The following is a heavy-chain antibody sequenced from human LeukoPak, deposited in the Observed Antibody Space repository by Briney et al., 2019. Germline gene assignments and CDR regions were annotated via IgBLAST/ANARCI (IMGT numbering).Heavy chain of an antibody. V-gene: IGHV4-34*01. D-gene: IGHD3-10*01. Sequence: SETLSLTCAVYGGSFSGYYWSWIRQPPGKGLEWIGEINHSGSTYYNPSLKSRVTISVDTSKNQFSLKLSSVTAADTAVHYCARGPSLLWFRELLFRPNWFDPWGQGTLVTVSS. CDR2: INHSGST. J-gene: IGHJ5*02. CDR3: ARGPSLLWFRELLFRPNWFDP. CDR1: GGSFSGYY.